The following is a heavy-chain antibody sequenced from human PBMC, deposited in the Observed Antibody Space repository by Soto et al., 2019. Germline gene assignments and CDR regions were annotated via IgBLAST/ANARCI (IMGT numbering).Heavy chain of an antibody. CDR2: ISYDENSK. J-gene: IGHJ5*02. V-gene: IGHV3-30-3*01. D-gene: IGHD3-10*01. CDR1: GFTFTSYA. CDR3: ARDSIPVSGSYWATNFFAP. Sequence: QVQLVESGGGVVQPGRSLRLSCAASGFTFTSYAIHWVRQAPGKGLEWVAVISYDENSKFYPDSVKGCFTISRDNSKNTLYLQLDSLRAEDSAVYYCARDSIPVSGSYWATNFFAPWGQGTRVTVSS.